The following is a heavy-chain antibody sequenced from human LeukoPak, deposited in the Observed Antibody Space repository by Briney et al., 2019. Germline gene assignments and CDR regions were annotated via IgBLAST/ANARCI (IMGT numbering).Heavy chain of an antibody. J-gene: IGHJ4*02. V-gene: IGHV3-7*04. CDR2: TNEDESEK. D-gene: IGHD3-9*01. CDR1: GLTFSSFW. CDR3: VRGHTILAY. Sequence: PGGSLRLSCATSGLTFSSFWMSWVRQAPGKGLEWVANTNEDESEKNYVDSVKGRFTISRGNAKNSLYLQMDSLRAEDTAVYYCVRGHTILAYWGQGAPVTVSS.